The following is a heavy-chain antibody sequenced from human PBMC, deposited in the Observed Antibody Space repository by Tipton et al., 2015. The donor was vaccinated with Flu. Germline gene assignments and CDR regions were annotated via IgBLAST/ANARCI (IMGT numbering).Heavy chain of an antibody. V-gene: IGHV4-38-2*01. CDR2: IDRSGNT. J-gene: IGHJ4*02. Sequence: TLSLTCSVSGFSSITAYYWAWIRQPPGKGLEWIGTIDRSGNTHYNPSLESRVTVLADTSKNQVSLRLSSVTAADTAIYYCARLRLGRHLSDFDYWGRGTPVTISS. D-gene: IGHD3-16*01. CDR3: ARLRLGRHLSDFDY. CDR1: GFSSITAYY.